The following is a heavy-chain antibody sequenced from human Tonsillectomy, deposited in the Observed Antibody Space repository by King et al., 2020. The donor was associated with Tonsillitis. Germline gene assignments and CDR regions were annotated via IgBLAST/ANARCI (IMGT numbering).Heavy chain of an antibody. CDR2: INSHKGNT. Sequence: QLVQSGAEVKKPGASVKVSCKASGYMLISYGLSWVRQAPGQGLEWMGWINSHKGNTTYAQNLQGRVTLTTDTSTRTAYMELRSLRSDDTAVYYCVRDNWSFDYWGQGTLVTVSS. CDR1: GYMLISYG. CDR3: VRDNWSFDY. J-gene: IGHJ4*02. V-gene: IGHV1-18*01.